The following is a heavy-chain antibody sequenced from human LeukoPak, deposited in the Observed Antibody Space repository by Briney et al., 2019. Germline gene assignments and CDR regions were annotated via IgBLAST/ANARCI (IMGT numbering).Heavy chain of an antibody. CDR1: GFTFDDYT. CDR3: AKDKEIRGYCSSTSCPGYFDY. D-gene: IGHD2-2*01. V-gene: IGHV3-43*01. J-gene: IGHJ4*02. CDR2: ISGDGGNT. Sequence: GGSLRLSCAASGFTFDDYTMHWVRHAPGKGLEWVSLISGDGGNTYYADSVKGRFTISRDNSKNCLYLQMNSLRTEDTALYYCAKDKEIRGYCSSTSCPGYFDYWGQGTLVTVSS.